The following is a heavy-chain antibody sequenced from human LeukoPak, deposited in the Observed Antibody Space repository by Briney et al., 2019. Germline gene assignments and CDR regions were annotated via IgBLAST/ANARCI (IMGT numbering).Heavy chain of an antibody. CDR2: ISAYNGNT. CDR3: ARGRYDDY. J-gene: IGHJ4*02. D-gene: IGHD1-1*01. CDR1: GGTFSSYA. Sequence: GASVKVSCKASGGTFSSYAISWVRQAPGQGLEWMGWISAYNGNTDYAQKFQGRVTMTTDTSTSTAYMELRSLTSDDTAVYYCARGRYDDYWGQGTLVTVSS. V-gene: IGHV1-18*01.